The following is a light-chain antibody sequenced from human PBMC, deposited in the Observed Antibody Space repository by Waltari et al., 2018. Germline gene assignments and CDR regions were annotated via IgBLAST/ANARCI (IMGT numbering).Light chain of an antibody. Sequence: IQMTQSPSSVSACVGDRVTITCRASQSISSSLAWYQQKPGKAPTLLIYSASTLQTGVPARFSGSGSGTDFSLTINSLQPEDFATYFCQQGASVPPTFGQGT. V-gene: IGKV1-12*01. CDR2: SAS. CDR1: QSISSS. CDR3: QQGASVPPT. J-gene: IGKJ1*01.